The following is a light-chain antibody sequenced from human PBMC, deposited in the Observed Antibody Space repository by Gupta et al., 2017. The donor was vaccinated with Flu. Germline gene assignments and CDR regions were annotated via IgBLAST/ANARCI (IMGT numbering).Light chain of an antibody. CDR1: SSDVGCYDY. J-gene: IGLJ3*02. V-gene: IGLV2-14*01. CDR2: EVS. Sequence: QSALTQPASVSGSTGQLIDISCTGTSSDVGCYDYVSWYQQHPGKAHELMIFEVSCRPSRISDRFSGSKSGNTASLTISGLLAENEAYYYCSSYTNTNTVVVFGGGTKLTVL. CDR3: SSYTNTNTVVV.